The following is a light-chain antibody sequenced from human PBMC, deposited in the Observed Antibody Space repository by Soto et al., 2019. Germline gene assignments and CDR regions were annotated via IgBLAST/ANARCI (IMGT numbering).Light chain of an antibody. Sequence: QSVLTQPPSASGTPGQRVTISCSGSSSNIGSNTVNWYQQLPGSAPRLLMYSNNQRPSGVPDRFSGSKSGTSAPLAISGLQSEEEADYYCSTWDDSLNGVVFGGGTQLTVL. V-gene: IGLV1-44*01. CDR1: SSNIGSNT. CDR3: STWDDSLNGVV. J-gene: IGLJ2*01. CDR2: SNN.